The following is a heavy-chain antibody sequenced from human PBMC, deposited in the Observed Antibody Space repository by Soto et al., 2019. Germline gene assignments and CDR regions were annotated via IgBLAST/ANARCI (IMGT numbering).Heavy chain of an antibody. CDR3: AREVRSNTGWYWDY. Sequence: QVQLQESGPGLVKPSETLSLTCTVSGGSIISYYWSWIRQSPEKGLEWIGYIHHSGSTLYNPSLINRATVSLDRSNNQFSLKLTSVTAADTALYYCAREVRSNTGWYWDYWGQGTLVTVSS. CDR2: IHHSGST. D-gene: IGHD6-19*01. CDR1: GGSIISYY. J-gene: IGHJ4*02. V-gene: IGHV4-59*01.